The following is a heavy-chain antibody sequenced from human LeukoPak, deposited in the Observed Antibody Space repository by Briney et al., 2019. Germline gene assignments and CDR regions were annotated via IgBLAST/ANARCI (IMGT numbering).Heavy chain of an antibody. CDR3: ARSYWSDP. CDR2: INHSGST. J-gene: IGHJ5*02. V-gene: IGHV4-34*01. Sequence: SETLSLTCAVYGGSFSGYYWSWIRQPPGKGLEWIGEINHSGSTNYNPSLKSRVTISVDTSKNQFSLKLTSVTAADTAVYYCARSYWSDPWGQGSLVTVSS. CDR1: GGSFSGYY.